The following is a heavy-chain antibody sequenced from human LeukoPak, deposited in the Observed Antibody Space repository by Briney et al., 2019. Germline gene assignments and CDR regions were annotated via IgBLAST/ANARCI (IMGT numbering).Heavy chain of an antibody. CDR1: GFTFSNYA. CDR3: AKDGEGGDIRLIIGYMSDMDV. D-gene: IGHD3/OR15-3a*01. Sequence: GGSLRLSCAASGFTFSNYAINWVRQPPGKGLEWVSVISGSGGGGNTYYADSVKGRFTISRDNSKNTLYLQLSRLRIEDTAVYYCAKDGEGGDIRLIIGYMSDMDVWGKGTAVIVSS. J-gene: IGHJ6*03. CDR2: ISGSGGGGNT. V-gene: IGHV3-23*01.